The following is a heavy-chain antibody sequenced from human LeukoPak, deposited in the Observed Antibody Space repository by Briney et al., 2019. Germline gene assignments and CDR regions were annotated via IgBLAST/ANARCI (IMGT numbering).Heavy chain of an antibody. J-gene: IGHJ4*02. CDR1: GYIFTAYY. CDR2: INPNSGGT. D-gene: IGHD6-13*01. Sequence: ASVKVSCKASGYIFTAYYMYWVRQAPEQGLEWMGWINPNSGGTNYAQKSQGRVTLTRDTSINTAYMELSGLRSDDTAVYYCARTNSVDIVAAGTDYWGQGTLVTVSS. CDR3: ARTNSVDIVAAGTDY. V-gene: IGHV1-2*02.